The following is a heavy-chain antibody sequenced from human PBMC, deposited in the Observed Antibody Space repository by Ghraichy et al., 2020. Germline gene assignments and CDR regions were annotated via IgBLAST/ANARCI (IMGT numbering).Heavy chain of an antibody. CDR3: ARDLVTGASYYYYGLDG. CDR1: GYTFSDYY. V-gene: IGHV1-2*02. CDR2: INPGGGGT. J-gene: IGHJ6*02. D-gene: IGHD1-20*01. Sequence: ASVKVSCKASGYTFSDYYIHWVRQAPGQGLEWMGWINPGGGGTNYAQKFQGRVTMTRDTSITTAYMELRRLRSDDTAVYYCARDLVTGASYYYYGLDGWGRGATVTVS.